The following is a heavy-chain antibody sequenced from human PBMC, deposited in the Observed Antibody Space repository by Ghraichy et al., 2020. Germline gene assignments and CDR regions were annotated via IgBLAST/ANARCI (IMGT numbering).Heavy chain of an antibody. J-gene: IGHJ5*02. CDR1: GGSISSYY. Sequence: SETLSLTCTVSGGSISSYYWSWIRQPAGKGLEWIGCIYTSGSTNYNPSLKSRVTMSVDTSKNQFSLKLSSVTAADTAVYYCARDQQGGYCSSTSCPYNWFDPWGQGTLVTVSS. V-gene: IGHV4-4*07. CDR2: IYTSGST. D-gene: IGHD2-2*01. CDR3: ARDQQGGYCSSTSCPYNWFDP.